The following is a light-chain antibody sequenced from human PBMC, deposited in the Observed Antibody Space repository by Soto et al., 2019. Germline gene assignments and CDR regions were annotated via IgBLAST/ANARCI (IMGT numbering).Light chain of an antibody. J-gene: IGLJ3*02. V-gene: IGLV2-23*02. Sequence: QLVLTQPASVSGSPGQSITISCTGTSSDVGSYNLVSWYQQHPGKAPKLMIYEVSKRPSGVSNRFSGSKSGNTASLTISGLQAEDEADYYCCSYAGSSTFAVFGGGTQLTVL. CDR2: EVS. CDR1: SSDVGSYNL. CDR3: CSYAGSSTFAV.